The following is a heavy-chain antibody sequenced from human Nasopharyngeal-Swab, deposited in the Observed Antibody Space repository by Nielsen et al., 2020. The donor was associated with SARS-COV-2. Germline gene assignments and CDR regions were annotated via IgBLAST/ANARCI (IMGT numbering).Heavy chain of an antibody. CDR2: IYSGGST. CDR3: ARDMGGMEDY. CDR1: AFTVSSNY. D-gene: IGHD3-16*01. Sequence: GESLQISCAASAFTVSSNYMSWVRQAPGKGLEWVSVIYSGGSTYYADSVKGRFTISRDNSKNTLYLQMNSLRAEDTAVYYCARDMGGMEDYWGQGTLVTVSS. J-gene: IGHJ4*02. V-gene: IGHV3-53*01.